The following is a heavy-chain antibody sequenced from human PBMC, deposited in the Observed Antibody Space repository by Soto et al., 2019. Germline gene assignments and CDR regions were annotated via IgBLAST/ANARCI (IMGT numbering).Heavy chain of an antibody. D-gene: IGHD1-7*01. V-gene: IGHV3-73*02. CDR2: IRSKANSYAT. Sequence: EVQLVESGGGLVQPGGSLKLSCAASGFTFSGSAMHWVRQASGKGLEWVGRIRSKANSYATAYAASVKGRFTISRDDSKNTAYLQMNSLKTEDTAVYYCTRQLELLRAFDIWGQGTMVTVPS. J-gene: IGHJ3*02. CDR3: TRQLELLRAFDI. CDR1: GFTFSGSA.